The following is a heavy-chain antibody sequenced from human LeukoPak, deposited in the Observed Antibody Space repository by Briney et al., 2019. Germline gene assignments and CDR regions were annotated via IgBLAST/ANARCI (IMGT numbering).Heavy chain of an antibody. CDR1: GFAFTTYW. V-gene: IGHV3-7*03. CDR3: LKVGGSLPDAFDI. Sequence: GESLRLSCAASGFAFTTYWISWVRQAPGKGLEWVANIKQDGTEKYYVDSVKGRFTISRDNAKNSLYLQMNSLRAEDTALYYCLKVGGSLPDAFDIWGQGTMVTVSS. J-gene: IGHJ3*02. CDR2: IKQDGTEK. D-gene: IGHD6-19*01.